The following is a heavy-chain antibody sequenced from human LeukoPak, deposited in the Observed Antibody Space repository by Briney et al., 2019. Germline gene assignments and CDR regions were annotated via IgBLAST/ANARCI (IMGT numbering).Heavy chain of an antibody. CDR3: ARLDQVTYSSTWGFDC. D-gene: IGHD6-13*01. CDR1: GFTFSNYW. CDR2: INSVGSST. Sequence: GGSLRLSCAASGFTFSNYWMYWVRQAPGKGLVWVSHINSVGSSTSYADSVKGRFTISRDNAKNTLYLQMNSLRAEDTAVYYCARLDQVTYSSTWGFDCWGQGTLATVSS. V-gene: IGHV3-74*01. J-gene: IGHJ4*02.